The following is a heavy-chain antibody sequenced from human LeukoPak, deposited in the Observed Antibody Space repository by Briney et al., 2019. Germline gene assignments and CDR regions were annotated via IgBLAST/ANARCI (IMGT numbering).Heavy chain of an antibody. J-gene: IGHJ4*02. CDR2: VSLAGRT. D-gene: IGHD1-26*01. CDR3: SRESGPFCPFGH. CDR1: GGSITTTNY. Sequence: SETLSLTCGVSGGSITTTNYWSWVRQPPGGGLEWIGEVSLAGRTRYNPSLKSRVNISIDESKNHLYLNLASVTAADTAVYYCSRESGPFCPFGHWGQGTLVAVTS. V-gene: IGHV4-4*02.